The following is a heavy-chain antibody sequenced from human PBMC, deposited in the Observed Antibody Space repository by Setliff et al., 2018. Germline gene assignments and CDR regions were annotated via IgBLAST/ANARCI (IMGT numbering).Heavy chain of an antibody. CDR2: INPKSGVT. CDR1: GYSFSDFY. V-gene: IGHV1-2*02. D-gene: IGHD6-13*01. CDR3: ARDGISWLNWLDP. Sequence: ASVKVSCKASGYSFSDFYIHWVRQVPGRGPEWMGSINPKSGVTRYVQKFQGRVTITRDTSISTAYMEPSSLRSDDTAVYYCARDGISWLNWLDPWGQETPVTVSS. J-gene: IGHJ5*02.